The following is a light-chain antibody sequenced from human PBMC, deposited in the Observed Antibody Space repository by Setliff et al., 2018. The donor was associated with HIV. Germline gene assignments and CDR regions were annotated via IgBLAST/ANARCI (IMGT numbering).Light chain of an antibody. J-gene: IGLJ3*02. CDR1: SSDVGSYNY. V-gene: IGLV2-14*03. Sequence: QSVLTQPASVSGFPGQSITISCTGTSSDVGSYNYVSWYQQHPGEVPKLMIYDVSNRPSGVSNRFSGSKSGNTASLTISGLQAEDEADYYCTSYTSSSTWVFGGGTQLTV. CDR3: TSYTSSSTWV. CDR2: DVS.